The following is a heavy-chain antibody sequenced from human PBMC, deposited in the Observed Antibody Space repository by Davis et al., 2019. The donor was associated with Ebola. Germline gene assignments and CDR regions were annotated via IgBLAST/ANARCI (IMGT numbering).Heavy chain of an antibody. J-gene: IGHJ4*02. CDR2: IWYDGSRK. CDR3: ARVGGWYGNIDY. D-gene: IGHD6-19*01. V-gene: IGHV3-33*01. Sequence: GGSLRLSCAASGFNFRSYGMHWVRQAPDKGLEWVAVIWYDGSRKYYGDSVKGRFTISRDNSNNLLYLQMNSLRAEDMAVYYCARVGGWYGNIDYWGQGTLVTVSS. CDR1: GFNFRSYG.